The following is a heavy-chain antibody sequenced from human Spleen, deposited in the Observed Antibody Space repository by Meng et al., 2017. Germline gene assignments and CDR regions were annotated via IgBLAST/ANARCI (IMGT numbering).Heavy chain of an antibody. CDR1: GITFSSDT. V-gene: IGHV3-21*01. D-gene: IGHD6-19*01. CDR3: ARHRSSGWYKDDAFDI. Sequence: GGSLRLSCVGSGITFSSDTMNWVRQAPGKGLEWVSSISAAGSYIYYADSVKGRFTISRDNAKSSLFLHMYSLRAEDTAVYYCARHRSSGWYKDDAFDIWGQGTMVTVSS. CDR2: ISAAGSYI. J-gene: IGHJ3*02.